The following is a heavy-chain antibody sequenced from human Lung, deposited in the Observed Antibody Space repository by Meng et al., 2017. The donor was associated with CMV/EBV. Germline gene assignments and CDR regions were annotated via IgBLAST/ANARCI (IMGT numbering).Heavy chain of an antibody. CDR3: ARVGRSGSYLPGLDY. CDR1: GGSISSYH. V-gene: IGHV4-59*01. CDR2: IYYSGST. J-gene: IGHJ4*02. Sequence: GSLRLSXTVSGGSISSYHWSWIRQPPGKGLEWIGYIYYSGSTNYNPSLKSRVTISVDTSKNQFSLKLSSVTAADTAVYYCARVGRSGSYLPGLDYWGQGTLVTVSS. D-gene: IGHD1-26*01.